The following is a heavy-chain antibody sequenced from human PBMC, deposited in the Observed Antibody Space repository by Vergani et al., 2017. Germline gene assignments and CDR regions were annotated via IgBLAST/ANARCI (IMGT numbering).Heavy chain of an antibody. CDR2: ISYDGSNK. J-gene: IGHJ2*01. CDR1: GFTFSSYG. Sequence: QVQLVESGGGVVQPGRSLRLSCAASGFTFSSYGMHWVRQAPGKGLEWVAVISYDGSNKYYADSVKGRFTISRDNSKNTLYLQMNSLRAEDTAVYYCAKDRGEYWYFDLWGRGTLVTXSS. CDR3: AKDRGEYWYFDL. V-gene: IGHV3-30*18.